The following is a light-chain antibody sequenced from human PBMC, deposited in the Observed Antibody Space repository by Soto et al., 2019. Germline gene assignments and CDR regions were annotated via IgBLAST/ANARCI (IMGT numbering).Light chain of an antibody. J-gene: IGKJ4*01. CDR3: QQRRNWPLT. Sequence: EIVLAQSPATLSLSSGERATLSCRASQSVGNFLAWYQHRPGQAPRLLILNASTRATGIPPRFSGSGSGTDFTLTISRLEPEDFAVYYCQQRRNWPLTFGGGTKVEIK. V-gene: IGKV3-11*01. CDR2: NAS. CDR1: QSVGNF.